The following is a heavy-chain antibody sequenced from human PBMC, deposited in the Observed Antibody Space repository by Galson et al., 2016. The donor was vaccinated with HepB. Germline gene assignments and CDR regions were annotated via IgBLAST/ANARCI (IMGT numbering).Heavy chain of an antibody. V-gene: IGHV6-1*01. CDR1: GDSVSSNGAA. D-gene: IGHD6-13*01. Sequence: CAISGDSVSSNGAAWNWIRHSPAGGLEWLGRTYYRSTWYVDYAESVKSRITINADTSKNQFSLQLDSVTPEDTAIYYCARDPPYSSSALDYWGQGTLVTVSS. J-gene: IGHJ4*02. CDR3: ARDPPYSSSALDY. CDR2: TYYRSTWYV.